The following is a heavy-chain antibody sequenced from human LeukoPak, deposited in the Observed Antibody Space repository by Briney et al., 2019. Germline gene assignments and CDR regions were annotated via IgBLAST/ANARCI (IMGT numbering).Heavy chain of an antibody. D-gene: IGHD3-9*01. Sequence: GGSLRLSCAASGFTFSDYYMSWNRQAPGKGLEWVSVIYSGGSTYYADSVKGRFTISRDNSKNTLYLQMNSLRAEDTAVYYCARVGYFDWALDYWGQGTLVTVSS. CDR1: GFTFSDYY. CDR2: IYSGGST. V-gene: IGHV3-53*01. CDR3: ARVGYFDWALDY. J-gene: IGHJ4*02.